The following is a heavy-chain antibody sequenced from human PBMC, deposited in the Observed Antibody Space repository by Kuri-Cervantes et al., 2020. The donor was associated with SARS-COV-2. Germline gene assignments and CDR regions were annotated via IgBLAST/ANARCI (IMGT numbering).Heavy chain of an antibody. Sequence: SETLSLTCTVSGGSISSGSYYWSWIRQPAGKGLEWIGRIYTSGCTNYNPSLKSRVTISVDTSKNQFSLKLSSVAAADTYVYYCARGAKHYYFDLWGRGTLVTVSS. V-gene: IGHV4-61*02. J-gene: IGHJ2*01. D-gene: IGHD1-26*01. CDR2: IYTSGCT. CDR3: ARGAKHYYFDL. CDR1: GGSISSGSYY.